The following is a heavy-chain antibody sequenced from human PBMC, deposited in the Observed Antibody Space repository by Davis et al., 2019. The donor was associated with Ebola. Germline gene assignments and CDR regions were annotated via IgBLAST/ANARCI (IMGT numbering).Heavy chain of an antibody. Sequence: SETLSLTCTVSASSIRTTVYPWGPICQRPAKGPAGIGSIYHGRSSYYNPSLKSRVTISVDTSKNQFSLKLSSVTDADTAVYYCARLYGDPVDYWGQGTLVTVSS. V-gene: IGHV4-39*07. CDR1: ASSIRTTVYP. D-gene: IGHD4-17*01. CDR2: IYHGRSS. CDR3: ARLYGDPVDY. J-gene: IGHJ4*02.